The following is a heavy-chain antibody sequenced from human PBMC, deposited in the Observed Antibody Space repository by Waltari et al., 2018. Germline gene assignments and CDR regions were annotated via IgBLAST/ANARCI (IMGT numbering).Heavy chain of an antibody. Sequence: EVQLVESGGGLVQPGGSLRLSCAASGFTFSSYWMSWVRQAPGKGLEWVANIKQDGSEKYYVDSVKGRFTISRDNAKNSLYLQMNSLRAEDTAVYYCARDQGITIFGVEDYWGQGTLVTVSS. CDR1: GFTFSSYW. D-gene: IGHD3-3*01. CDR2: IKQDGSEK. J-gene: IGHJ4*02. CDR3: ARDQGITIFGVEDY. V-gene: IGHV3-7*01.